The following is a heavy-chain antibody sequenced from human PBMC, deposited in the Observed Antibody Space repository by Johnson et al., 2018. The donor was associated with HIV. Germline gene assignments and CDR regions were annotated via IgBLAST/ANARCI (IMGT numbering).Heavy chain of an antibody. CDR3: ARAFRSHDYDSSGPVDS. V-gene: IGHV3-30*04. CDR1: GFPFSSHA. J-gene: IGHJ3*02. D-gene: IGHD3-22*01. Sequence: QVQLVESGGGVVQPGRSLRLSCAASGFPFSSHAMHWVRQAPGKGLEWVTFISNDGSNKYYADSVRGRFTISRDNSKNTLYLQMNSLRAEDTALYYCARAFRSHDYDSSGPVDSWGQGTMVTVSS. CDR2: ISNDGSNK.